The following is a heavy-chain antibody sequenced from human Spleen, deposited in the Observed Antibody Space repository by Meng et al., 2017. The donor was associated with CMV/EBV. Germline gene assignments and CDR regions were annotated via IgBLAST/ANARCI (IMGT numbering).Heavy chain of an antibody. CDR1: GGTFSSYA. CDR3: TRGRGDSGWSFQH. CDR2: IIPIFGTA. J-gene: IGHJ1*01. V-gene: IGHV1-69*05. Sequence: SVKVSCKASGGTFSSYAISWVRQVPGQGLEWMGGIIPIFGTANYAQKFQGRVTITTDESTSTAYMELSRLRSDDTAVYYCTRGRGDSGWSFQHWGQGTLVTAPQ. D-gene: IGHD6-19*01.